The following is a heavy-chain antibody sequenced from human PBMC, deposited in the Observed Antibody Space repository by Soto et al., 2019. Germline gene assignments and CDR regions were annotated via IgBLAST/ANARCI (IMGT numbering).Heavy chain of an antibody. CDR3: ASKEGIVVGHFYFEY. CDR1: GGTFSSYT. Sequence: ASVKVSCKASGGTFSSYTISWVRQAPGQGLEWMGRIIPILGIANYAQKFQGRVTITADKSTSSAYMELSSPRSEDTAVYYCASKEGIVVGHFYFEYWGQGTLVTVSS. CDR2: IIPILGIA. D-gene: IGHD2-15*01. V-gene: IGHV1-69*02. J-gene: IGHJ4*02.